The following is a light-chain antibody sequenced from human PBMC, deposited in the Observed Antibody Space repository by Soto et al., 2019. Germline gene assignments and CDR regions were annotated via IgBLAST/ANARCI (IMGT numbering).Light chain of an antibody. CDR3: SSYTTANTYV. CDR1: SSDVGGYKF. V-gene: IGLV2-14*01. Sequence: QSALTQPASVSGSPGQSITTSCTGTSSDVGGYKFVSWYQQHPGKAPKLIIYEVSNRPSGVSNRFSGSKSGNTASLTISVLQAEDEADYYCSSYTTANTYVFGTGTKVTV. CDR2: EVS. J-gene: IGLJ1*01.